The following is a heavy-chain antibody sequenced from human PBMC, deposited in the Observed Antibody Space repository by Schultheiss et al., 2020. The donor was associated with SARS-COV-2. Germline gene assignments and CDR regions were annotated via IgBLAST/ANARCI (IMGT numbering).Heavy chain of an antibody. CDR1: GFSLSTSGVG. Sequence: SGPTLVKPTQTLTLTCTFSGFSLSTSGVGVGWIRQPPGKALEWLALIYWDDDKRYSPSLKSRLTITKDTSKNQVVLTMTNMDPVDTATYYCAQRYSDFYCGGDCYFFPHWGQGTLVTVSS. J-gene: IGHJ1*01. V-gene: IGHV2-5*02. CDR2: IYWDDDK. D-gene: IGHD2-21*01. CDR3: AQRYSDFYCGGDCYFFPH.